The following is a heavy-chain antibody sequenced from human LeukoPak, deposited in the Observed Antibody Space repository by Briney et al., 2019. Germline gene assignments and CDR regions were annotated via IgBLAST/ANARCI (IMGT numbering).Heavy chain of an antibody. J-gene: IGHJ4*02. Sequence: SETLSLTCTVSGGSIISSDYHWGWVRQPPGKGLEWIGYIYHSGSTYYNPSLKSRVTISVDRSKNQFSLKLSSVTAADTAVYYCARSTGTHRRGLFDYWGQGTLVTVSS. CDR3: ARSTGTHRRGLFDY. CDR2: IYHSGST. D-gene: IGHD1-1*01. CDR1: GGSIISSDYH. V-gene: IGHV4-30-2*01.